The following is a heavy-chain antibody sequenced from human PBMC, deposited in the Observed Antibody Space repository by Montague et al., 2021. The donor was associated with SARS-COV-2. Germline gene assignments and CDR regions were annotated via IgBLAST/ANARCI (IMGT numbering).Heavy chain of an antibody. D-gene: IGHD5-24*01. J-gene: IGHJ6*02. CDR3: ARDHMTTMFMVYYYGMDV. CDR1: GDSISSYY. CDR2: IYTSGST. V-gene: IGHV4-4*07. Sequence: SETLSLTCTVSGDSISSYYWSWIRQPAGKGLEWIGRIYTSGSTKYNPSPKSRVTMSVDTSKNQFSLKLSSVTAADTAEYYCARDHMTTMFMVYYYGMDVWGQGTTVTVSS.